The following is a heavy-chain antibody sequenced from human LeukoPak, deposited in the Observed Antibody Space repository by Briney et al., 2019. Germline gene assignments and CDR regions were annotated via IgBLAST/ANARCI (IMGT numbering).Heavy chain of an antibody. J-gene: IGHJ4*02. V-gene: IGHV1-18*01. CDR3: ASDDVLLWFGEFSY. D-gene: IGHD3-10*01. Sequence: ASVKVSCKASGYTFTSYGISWVRQAPGQGLEWMGWISAYNGNINYAQKLQGRVTMTTDTSTSTAYMELRSLRSDDTAVYYCASDDVLLWFGEFSYWGQGTLVTVSS. CDR2: ISAYNGNI. CDR1: GYTFTSYG.